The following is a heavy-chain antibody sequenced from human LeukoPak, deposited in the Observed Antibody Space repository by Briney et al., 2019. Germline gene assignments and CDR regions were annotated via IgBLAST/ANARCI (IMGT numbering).Heavy chain of an antibody. Sequence: PGGSLRLSCAASGFTFSSYGMHWVHQAPGKGLEWVAVISYDGSNKYYGDSVKGRFTISRDNSKNTLYMQMNSLRAEDTAVYYCAKVGQSGWYLGAFDIWGQGTMVTVSS. CDR3: AKVGQSGWYLGAFDI. J-gene: IGHJ3*02. D-gene: IGHD6-19*01. V-gene: IGHV3-30*18. CDR2: ISYDGSNK. CDR1: GFTFSSYG.